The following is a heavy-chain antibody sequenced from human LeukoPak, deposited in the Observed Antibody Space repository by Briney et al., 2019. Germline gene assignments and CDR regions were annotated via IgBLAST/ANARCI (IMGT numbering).Heavy chain of an antibody. Sequence: SETLSLTCAVYGGSFSGYNWSWIRQPPRKGLEWIGEINHSGSTNYNPSLKSRVNITVDTSKKQFSPDLSSVTAAGTAVYYWGRGDGWVGLSYWGQGALVTVSS. J-gene: IGHJ4*02. D-gene: IGHD5-24*01. V-gene: IGHV4-34*01. CDR1: GGSFSGYN. CDR2: INHSGST. CDR3: GRGDGWVGLSY.